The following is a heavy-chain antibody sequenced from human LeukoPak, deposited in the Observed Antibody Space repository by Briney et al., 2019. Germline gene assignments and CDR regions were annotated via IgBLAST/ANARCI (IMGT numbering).Heavy chain of an antibody. V-gene: IGHV3-30*02. CDR3: ARGMGLQYLSAYYFDY. Sequence: SGGSLRLSCAAPGFTFSSYGMHWVRQAPGKGLEWVAFIRYDGSNKYYADSVKGRFTISRDNSKNTLYLQMNSLRAEDTAVYYCARGMGLQYLSAYYFDYWGQGTLVTVSS. J-gene: IGHJ4*02. CDR2: IRYDGSNK. D-gene: IGHD4-11*01. CDR1: GFTFSSYG.